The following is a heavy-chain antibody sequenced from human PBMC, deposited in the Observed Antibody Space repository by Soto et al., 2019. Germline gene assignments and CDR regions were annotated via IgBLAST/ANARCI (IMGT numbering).Heavy chain of an antibody. V-gene: IGHV3-7*01. Sequence: EVQLVECGGGLVQPGGSLRLSCVDSGFTFSSYWMSWVRQAPVKGLEWVGNIKQDGSEENYVDSLKGRFTISRDNAKNSMYLQMNSLRAEDTAVYYCARIAATGRGWDVWGQGTTVVVSS. CDR3: ARIAATGRGWDV. CDR1: GFTFSSYW. D-gene: IGHD6-13*01. J-gene: IGHJ6*02. CDR2: IKQDGSEE.